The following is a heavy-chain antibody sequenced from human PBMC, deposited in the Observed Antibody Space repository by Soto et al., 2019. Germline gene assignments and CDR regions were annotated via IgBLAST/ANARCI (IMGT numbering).Heavy chain of an antibody. CDR2: IYYSGST. D-gene: IGHD2-2*01. V-gene: IGHV4-59*08. CDR3: ARHRAFCSGKSCALGYYYYVDV. J-gene: IGHJ6*03. CDR1: GGSISSYY. Sequence: QVQLQESGPGLVKPSETLSLTCTVSGGSISSYYWSWIRQPPGKGLEWIGYIYYSGSTTYNPSLKRRVTISADTSKNPLSLNLSSVTAADTALYYCARHRAFCSGKSCALGYYYYVDVWGIGTTVTVSS.